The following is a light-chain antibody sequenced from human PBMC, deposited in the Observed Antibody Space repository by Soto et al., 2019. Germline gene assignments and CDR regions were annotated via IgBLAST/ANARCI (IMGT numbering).Light chain of an antibody. Sequence: EIVFTQSPGTLSLSPGERATLSCRASQSVSRYLAWYQQKPGQAPRLLIYGASTRATGIPARFSGSGSGTEFTLTISSLQSEDFAVYYCQQYNNWPPWTFGQGTKVDIK. CDR1: QSVSRY. CDR3: QQYNNWPPWT. J-gene: IGKJ1*01. CDR2: GAS. V-gene: IGKV3-15*01.